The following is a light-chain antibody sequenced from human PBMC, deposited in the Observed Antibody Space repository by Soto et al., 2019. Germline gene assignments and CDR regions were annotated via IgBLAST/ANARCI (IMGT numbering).Light chain of an antibody. V-gene: IGLV2-8*01. J-gene: IGLJ1*01. CDR1: SSDVGAYKY. Sequence: QSVLTQPPSASGSPGQSVTISCTGTSSDVGAYKYVSWYQQLPGKAHKLIIYEVSKRPSGVPDRFSGSKSGNTASMTVSELQADDEAEYYCTSYAGTYSFFYVFGTGTKVTVL. CDR2: EVS. CDR3: TSYAGTYSFFYV.